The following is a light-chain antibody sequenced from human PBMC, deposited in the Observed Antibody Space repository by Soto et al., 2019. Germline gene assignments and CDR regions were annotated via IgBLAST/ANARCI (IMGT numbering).Light chain of an antibody. Sequence: DIVMTQSPDSLAVSLGERATINCKSSQSVLYSADNKNYLTWYQQKPGQPPKLLIYWASTRESGVPDRFSGSGSGTDFTLTIRSLQAEDVAVYYCQQYYITPLTFGGGTKVDIK. V-gene: IGKV4-1*01. CDR2: WAS. CDR3: QQYYITPLT. J-gene: IGKJ4*01. CDR1: QSVLYSADNKNY.